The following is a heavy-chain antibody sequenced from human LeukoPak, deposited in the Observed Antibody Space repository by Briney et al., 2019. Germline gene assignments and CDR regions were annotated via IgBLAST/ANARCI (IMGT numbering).Heavy chain of an antibody. Sequence: SSETLSLTCAVYGGSLSGYYWGWIRQPPGKGLEWIGEINHSGSTNYNPSLKSRVTISVDTSKNQFSLKLSSVTAADTAVYYCARVYSSSSQAPFDYWGQGTLVTVSS. CDR1: GGSLSGYY. CDR2: INHSGST. CDR3: ARVYSSSSQAPFDY. D-gene: IGHD6-6*01. V-gene: IGHV4-34*01. J-gene: IGHJ4*02.